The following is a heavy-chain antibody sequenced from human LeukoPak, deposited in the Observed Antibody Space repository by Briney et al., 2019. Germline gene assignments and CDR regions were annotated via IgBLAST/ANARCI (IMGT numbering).Heavy chain of an antibody. CDR2: ISSNGRSI. V-gene: IGHV3-64*01. CDR3: AKRGGCSGGSCYSVTYYYYMDV. J-gene: IGHJ6*03. Sequence: PGGSLRLSCAASGFTFSDYAMHWVRQSPGKELEYVSAISSNGRSIHYAHSVEGRFTISRDNSQNTLYLQMNSLRAEDTAVYYCAKRGGCSGGSCYSVTYYYYMDVWGKGTTVTVSS. CDR1: GFTFSDYA. D-gene: IGHD2-15*01.